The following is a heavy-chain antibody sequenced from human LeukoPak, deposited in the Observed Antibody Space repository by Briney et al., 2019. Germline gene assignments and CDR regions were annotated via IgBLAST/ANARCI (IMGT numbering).Heavy chain of an antibody. J-gene: IGHJ6*04. CDR2: ISSSGSTI. V-gene: IGHV3-48*03. CDR3: AELGITMIGGV. D-gene: IGHD3-10*02. CDR1: GFTFSSCE. Sequence: GGSLRLSCAASGFTFSSCEMNWVRQAPGKGLEWVSYISSSGSTIYYADSVKGRFTISRDNAKNSLYLQMNSLRAEDTAVYYCAELGITMIGGVWGKGTTVTISS.